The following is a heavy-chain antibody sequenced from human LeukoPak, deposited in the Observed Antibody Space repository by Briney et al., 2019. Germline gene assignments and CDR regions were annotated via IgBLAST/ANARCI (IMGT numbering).Heavy chain of an antibody. D-gene: IGHD3-9*01. CDR2: MNPKSGAT. CDR3: ARGLDILTGYPVYYYYYMDV. J-gene: IGHJ6*03. V-gene: IGHV1-2*02. Sequence: ASVKVSCKTSGYRFTGYYLHWVRQAPGQGLEWMGWMNPKSGATDYARKFQGRVTMTRDTSISTAYMELSRLRSDDTAVYYCARGLDILTGYPVYYYYYMDVWGKGTTVTVSS. CDR1: GYRFTGYY.